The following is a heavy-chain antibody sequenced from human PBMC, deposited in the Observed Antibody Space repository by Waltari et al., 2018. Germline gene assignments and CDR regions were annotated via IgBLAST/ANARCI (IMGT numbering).Heavy chain of an antibody. V-gene: IGHV1-18*01. CDR3: ARDYDFWSGYYGGYYMDV. Sequence: QVQLVQSGAEVKKPGASFKVSCKASGYTFTSYGISWMRQAPGQGLEWMGWISAYNGNTNYAQKLQGRVTMTTDTSTSTAYMELRSLRSDDTAVYYCARDYDFWSGYYGGYYMDVWGKGTTVTISS. CDR1: GYTFTSYG. D-gene: IGHD3-3*01. J-gene: IGHJ6*03. CDR2: ISAYNGNT.